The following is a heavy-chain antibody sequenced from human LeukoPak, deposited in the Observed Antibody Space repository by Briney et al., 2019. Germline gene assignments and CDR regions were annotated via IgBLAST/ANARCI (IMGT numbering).Heavy chain of an antibody. CDR1: GYTFTSYA. CDR3: ARGAVYVWGSYRTAAFDY. D-gene: IGHD3-16*02. Sequence: ASVKVSCKASGYTFTSYAMHWVRQAPGQRLEWMGWINAGNGNTKYSQKFQGRVTITRDTSASTAYMELSSLRSEDTAVYYCARGAVYVWGSYRTAAFDYWGQGTLVTVSS. J-gene: IGHJ4*02. CDR2: INAGNGNT. V-gene: IGHV1-3*01.